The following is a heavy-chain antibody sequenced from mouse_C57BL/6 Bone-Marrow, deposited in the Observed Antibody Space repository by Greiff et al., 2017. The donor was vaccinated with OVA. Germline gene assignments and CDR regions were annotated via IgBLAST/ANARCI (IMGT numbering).Heavy chain of an antibody. V-gene: IGHV5-4*03. D-gene: IGHD1-1*01. CDR2: ISDGGSYT. CDR1: GFTFSSYA. Sequence: EVMLVESGGGLVKPGGSLKLSCAASGFTFSSYAMSWVRQTPEKRLEWVATISDGGSYTYYPDNVKGRFTISRDNAKNNLYLQMSHLKSEDTAMYYCASLPYYYGRDYWGQGTTLTVSS. J-gene: IGHJ2*01. CDR3: ASLPYYYGRDY.